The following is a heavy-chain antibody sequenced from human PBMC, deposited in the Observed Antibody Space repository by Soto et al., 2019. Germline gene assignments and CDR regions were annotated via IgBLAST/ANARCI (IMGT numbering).Heavy chain of an antibody. J-gene: IGHJ4*02. CDR1: GGSFTGHF. D-gene: IGHD1-1*01. V-gene: IGHV4-34*02. Sequence: QVHLEQRGAGLLKPSETLSLTCTVSGGSFTGHFWSWVRQPPGKGLEWIGEVSHSGNTKYYPSLRSRVTLYVDSSKNQISLALTSVTAADTAVYYCARDKFESTGWNQFDIWGQGTLVTVSS. CDR3: ARDKFESTGWNQFDI. CDR2: VSHSGNT.